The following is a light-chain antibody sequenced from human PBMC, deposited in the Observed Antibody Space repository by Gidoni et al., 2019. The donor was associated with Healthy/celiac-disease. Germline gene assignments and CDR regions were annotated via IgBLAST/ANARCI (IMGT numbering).Light chain of an antibody. Sequence: SSELTQDPAVSVALGPTVRITCQGDSLRSYYASGYQQKPGQPPVLIIYGKNNRPSGIPDRFSGSSSGNTASLTITGAQGEDEADYYCNSRDSSGNHRYVFGTGTKVTVL. CDR1: SLRSYY. CDR3: NSRDSSGNHRYV. CDR2: GKN. J-gene: IGLJ1*01. V-gene: IGLV3-19*01.